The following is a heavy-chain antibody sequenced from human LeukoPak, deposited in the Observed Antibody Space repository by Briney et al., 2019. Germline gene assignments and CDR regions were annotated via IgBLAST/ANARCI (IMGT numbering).Heavy chain of an antibody. CDR2: IYPGDSDT. J-gene: IGHJ6*02. CDR3: ARCVVVPAAIRWDYYYYGMDV. V-gene: IGHV5-51*01. D-gene: IGHD2-2*02. Sequence: GESLKISCKGSEYSFTSYWIGWVRQMPGKGLEWMGIIYPGDSDTRYSPSFQGQVTISADKSISTAYLQWSSLKASDTAMYYCARCVVVPAAIRWDYYYYGMDVWGQGTTVTVSS. CDR1: EYSFTSYW.